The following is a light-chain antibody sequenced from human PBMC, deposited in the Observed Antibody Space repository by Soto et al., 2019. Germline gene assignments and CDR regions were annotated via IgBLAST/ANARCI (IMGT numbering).Light chain of an antibody. Sequence: EIVLTQSPGTLSLSPGERATLSCRASQSVSSSYLAWYQQKPGQAPRLLIYGASSRATGIPDRFSGSGSGTDFTLTISRLEPEDFAVYYCHQYGSSQLTLGPGNNVDIK. J-gene: IGKJ3*01. V-gene: IGKV3-20*01. CDR3: HQYGSSQLT. CDR1: QSVSSSY. CDR2: GAS.